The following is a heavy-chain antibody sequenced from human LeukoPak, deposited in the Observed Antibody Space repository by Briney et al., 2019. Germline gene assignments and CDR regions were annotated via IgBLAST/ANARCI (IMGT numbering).Heavy chain of an antibody. J-gene: IGHJ4*02. CDR3: TRESRPLCPFAY. CDR2: ISHGGTT. D-gene: IGHD2-2*01. Sequence: PETPCLTCGVSGGSIDITNYWSWVRQAPGKGLEWIGEISHGGTTNYNPSLRSRVAMSLDRANNQFSLSLTSVTAADTAVYYCTRESRPLCPFAYWGQGALVTVSS. V-gene: IGHV4-4*03. CDR1: GGSIDITNY.